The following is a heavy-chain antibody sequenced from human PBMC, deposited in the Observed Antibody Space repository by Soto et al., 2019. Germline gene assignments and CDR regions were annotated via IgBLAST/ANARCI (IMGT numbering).Heavy chain of an antibody. D-gene: IGHD6-19*01. J-gene: IGHJ4*02. CDR3: ARSAGWYAVHS. V-gene: IGHV4-4*02. CDR2: VFHTGTT. CDR1: GDSVSSPYY. Sequence: QVQLQASGPGLVKPSGTLSLTCAVSGDSVSSPYYWCWVRQPPGKGLEWIGEVFHTGTTSYNPSLRSRVTISMDKSNNQFSLDLSSVTAADTAVYYCARSAGWYAVHSWGPGTLVSVSS.